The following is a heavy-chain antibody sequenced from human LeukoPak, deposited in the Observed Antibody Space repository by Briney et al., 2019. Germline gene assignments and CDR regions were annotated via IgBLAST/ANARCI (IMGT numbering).Heavy chain of an antibody. V-gene: IGHV3-74*01. Sequence: GGSLILSCAASGFTFGNYLMHWVRQAPGKGLVWVSRINVDGSSTSYADSVKGRFTISRDNARNTVYLQMNSLRAEDTAVYYCARGNYGLDVWGHGTTVTVSS. CDR2: INVDGSST. CDR3: ARGNYGLDV. CDR1: GFTFGNYL. J-gene: IGHJ6*02.